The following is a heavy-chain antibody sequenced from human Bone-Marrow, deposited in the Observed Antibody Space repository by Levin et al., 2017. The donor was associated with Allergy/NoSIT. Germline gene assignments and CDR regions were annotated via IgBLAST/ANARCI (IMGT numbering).Heavy chain of an antibody. D-gene: IGHD4-17*01. V-gene: IGHV4-30-4*01. CDR1: GGSISSGHYF. CDR2: IYYTGSA. J-gene: IGHJ4*02. Sequence: SETLSLTCSVSGGSISSGHYFWGWVRQPPGKGLEWIGYIYYTGSAFYNMSLRRRLNISVDTSKNQFSLTVTYVTAADTAVYYCVRVRNPTSGDYVSCFFDYWGQGSLVSVSS. CDR3: VRVRNPTSGDYVSCFFDY.